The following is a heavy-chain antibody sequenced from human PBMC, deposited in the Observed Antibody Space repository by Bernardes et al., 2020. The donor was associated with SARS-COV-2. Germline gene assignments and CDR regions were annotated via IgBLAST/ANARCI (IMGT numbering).Heavy chain of an antibody. D-gene: IGHD4-17*01. J-gene: IGHJ6*02. CDR2: INPNSGGT. CDR3: ATAPRLRYYYYGMDV. V-gene: IGHV1-2*02. CDR1: GYTFTGYY. Sequence: ASVKVSCKASGYTFTGYYMHWVRQAPGQGLEWMGWINPNSGGTNYAQKFQGRVTMTRDTSISTAYMELSRLRSDDTAVYYCATAPRLRYYYYGMDVWGQGTTVTVSS.